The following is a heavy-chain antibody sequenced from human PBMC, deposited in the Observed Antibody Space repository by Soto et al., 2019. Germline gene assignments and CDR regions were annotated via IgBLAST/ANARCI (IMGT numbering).Heavy chain of an antibody. J-gene: IGHJ4*02. CDR2: IYHSGAT. V-gene: IGHV4-4*02. D-gene: IGHD2-15*01. CDR1: GSSISSSNW. Sequence: QVQLQESGPGLVRPSGTLALTCAVSGSSISSSNWWNWVRQPPGKGLEWIGEIYHSGATNYNPSLNSRVTISVDKSKNQFSLKLSSVTAAETAVYYCARAVGYCSGGSCHGLDYWGQGTLVTVSS. CDR3: ARAVGYCSGGSCHGLDY.